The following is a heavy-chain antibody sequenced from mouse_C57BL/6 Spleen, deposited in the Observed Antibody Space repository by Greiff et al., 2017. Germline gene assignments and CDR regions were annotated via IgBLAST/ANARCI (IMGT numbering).Heavy chain of an antibody. Sequence: VQLQQSGAELVKPGASVKLSCTASGFNIKDYYMHWVKQRTEPGLEWIGRIDPEDGENKSAPKFQGTATITADKSSNTAYLQLSSLTSEDTAFYYCAMGLSTTVVDYFDYWGQGTTLTVSS. CDR2: IDPEDGEN. J-gene: IGHJ2*01. D-gene: IGHD1-1*01. CDR1: GFNIKDYY. V-gene: IGHV14-2*01. CDR3: AMGLSTTVVDYFDY.